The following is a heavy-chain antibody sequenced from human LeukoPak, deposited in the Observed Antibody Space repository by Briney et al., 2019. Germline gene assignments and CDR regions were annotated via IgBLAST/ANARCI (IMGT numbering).Heavy chain of an antibody. CDR2: IIPILCIA. D-gene: IGHD2-15*01. V-gene: IGHV1-69*04. Sequence: SSVKVSCKASGGTFSSYAISWVRQAPGQGLEWMGRIIPILCIANYTQKFQGRVTITADKSTSTAYMELSSLRSEDTAVYYCARDGGSSPDYYYGMDVWGQGSTVTVS. CDR1: GGTFSSYA. CDR3: ARDGGSSPDYYYGMDV. J-gene: IGHJ6*02.